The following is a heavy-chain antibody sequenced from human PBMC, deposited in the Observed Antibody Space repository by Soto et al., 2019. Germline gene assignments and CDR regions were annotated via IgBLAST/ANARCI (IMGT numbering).Heavy chain of an antibody. Sequence: SETLSLTCAVSGGSIGSGGYSWNWIRQPPGKGLEWIGYIYHSGGTLYNPSLKSRVTISVDRSKNHFSLTLTSVTAADTAIYYCARDSLTGNWFDPWGQGTLVTVSS. CDR1: GGSIGSGGYS. CDR3: ARDSLTGNWFDP. J-gene: IGHJ5*02. V-gene: IGHV4-30-2*01. CDR2: IYHSGGT. D-gene: IGHD2-8*02.